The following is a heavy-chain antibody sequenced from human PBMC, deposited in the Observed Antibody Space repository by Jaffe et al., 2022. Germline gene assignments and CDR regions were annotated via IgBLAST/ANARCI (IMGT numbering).Heavy chain of an antibody. D-gene: IGHD3-10*01. CDR1: GFTVSSNY. CDR3: ARERRLVWFGEFNTDAFDI. CDR2: IYSGGST. V-gene: IGHV3-66*02. J-gene: IGHJ3*02. Sequence: EVQLVESGGGLVQPGGSLRLSCAASGFTVSSNYMSWVRQAPGKGLEWVSVIYSGGSTYYADSVKGRFTISRDNSKNTLYLQMNSLRAEDTAVYYCARERRLVWFGEFNTDAFDIWGQGTMVTVSS.